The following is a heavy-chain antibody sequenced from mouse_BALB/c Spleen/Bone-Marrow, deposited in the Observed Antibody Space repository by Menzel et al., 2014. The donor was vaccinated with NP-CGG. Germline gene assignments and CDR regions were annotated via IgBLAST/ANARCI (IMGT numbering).Heavy chain of an antibody. J-gene: IGHJ4*01. CDR2: INSGGVNT. D-gene: IGHD4-1*01. V-gene: IGHV5-6*01. CDR3: ARRGNWDGRAAMDY. Sequence: EVQVVESGGDLVKPGGSLKLSCAASGFTFSSYGMSWVRQTPDKRLEWVATINSGGVNTYYIDSVKGRFTISSDNAKNTLYLQMSSLKSEDTAMYHCARRGNWDGRAAMDYWGQGTSVTVSS. CDR1: GFTFSSYG.